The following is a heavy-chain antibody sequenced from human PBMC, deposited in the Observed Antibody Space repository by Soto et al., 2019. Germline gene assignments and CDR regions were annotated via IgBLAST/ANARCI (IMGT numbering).Heavy chain of an antibody. J-gene: IGHJ4*02. Sequence: PSETLSLTCAVYGGSFSGYDWSWIRQPPGKGLEWIGEINHSGSTNYNPSLKSRVTISVDTSKNQFSLKLISVTAADTAVYYCASASMYYDFWSGLNDYWGQGTLVTVSS. CDR2: INHSGST. D-gene: IGHD3-3*01. V-gene: IGHV4-34*01. CDR1: GGSFSGYD. CDR3: ASASMYYDFWSGLNDY.